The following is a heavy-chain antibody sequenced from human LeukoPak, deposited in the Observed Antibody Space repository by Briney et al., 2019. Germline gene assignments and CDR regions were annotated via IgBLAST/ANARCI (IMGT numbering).Heavy chain of an antibody. V-gene: IGHV5-51*01. Sequence: GESLQISCKGSGYSFTSYWIGWVRQVPGKGLEWMGIIYPSDSDTRYSPSFQGQVTISADKSISTAYLQWSSLKASDTAIYYCVRQTHFDYWGQGTLVTVSS. CDR1: GYSFTSYW. CDR2: IYPSDSDT. J-gene: IGHJ4*02. CDR3: VRQTHFDY.